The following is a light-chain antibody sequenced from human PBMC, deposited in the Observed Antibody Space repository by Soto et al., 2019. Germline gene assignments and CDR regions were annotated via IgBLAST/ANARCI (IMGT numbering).Light chain of an antibody. V-gene: IGKV3-20*01. CDR1: QSVSTNF. CDR2: GAS. J-gene: IGKJ1*01. Sequence: EIVLTQSPGTLSLSPGEGATLSCRASQSVSTNFFAWYQQKPGQAPRLLIYGASTRATGIPGRFSGSGSGTDFTLTIRRLEHEDFAVYYCQQYGRTSWTFGQGTKVEIK. CDR3: QQYGRTSWT.